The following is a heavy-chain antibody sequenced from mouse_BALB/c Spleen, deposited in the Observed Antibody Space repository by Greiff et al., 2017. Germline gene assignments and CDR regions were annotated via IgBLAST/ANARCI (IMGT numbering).Heavy chain of an antibody. CDR2: SRNKANAYTT. J-gene: IGHJ3*01. V-gene: IGHV7-1*02. CDR3: ARDARWDEGFAY. D-gene: IGHD4-1*01. CDR1: GFSFSDFY. Sequence: EVHLVESGGGLVPPGGSLRLSCATSGFSFSDFYMEWVRQPPGKRLEWIAASRNKANAYTTEYSASVMGRFIVSRDTSQSILYLQMNALRAEDTAIYYCARDARWDEGFAYWGQGTLVTVSA.